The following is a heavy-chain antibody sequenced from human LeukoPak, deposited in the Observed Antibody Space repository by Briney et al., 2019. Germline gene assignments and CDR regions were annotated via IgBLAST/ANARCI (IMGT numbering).Heavy chain of an antibody. D-gene: IGHD3-10*02. CDR3: AKDLMFSSWFDP. J-gene: IGHJ5*02. Sequence: GGSLRLSCAASGFTFSGFSMRWGRPAPEGGLGWVAIIRNDGSNKYYADSVKGRFTISRDNSKNTLYLQMNSLRAEDTAVYYCAKDLMFSSWFDPWGQGTLVTVSS. V-gene: IGHV3-30*02. CDR2: IRNDGSNK. CDR1: GFTFSGFS.